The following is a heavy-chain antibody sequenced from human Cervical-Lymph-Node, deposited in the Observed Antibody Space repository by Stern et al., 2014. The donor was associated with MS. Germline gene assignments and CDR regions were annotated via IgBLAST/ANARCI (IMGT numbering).Heavy chain of an antibody. CDR1: GFIFSSYG. V-gene: IGHV3-30*03. J-gene: IGHJ6*02. D-gene: IGHD5-18*01. CDR3: ARPRLPFYYYYGMDV. Sequence: VQLVESGGGVVQPGRSLRLSCAASGFIFSSYGMHWVRQAPGKGLGWVGVLSDDGSNKYYADSVKGRFSISRDSSKDTLYLQMNRLRPEDTAVYYCARPRLPFYYYYGMDVWGPGTTVTVSS. CDR2: LSDDGSNK.